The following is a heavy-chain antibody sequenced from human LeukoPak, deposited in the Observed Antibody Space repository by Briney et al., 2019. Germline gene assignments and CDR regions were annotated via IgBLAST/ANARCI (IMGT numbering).Heavy chain of an antibody. CDR2: ISGIGDT. Sequence: SGGSLRLSCVASGFTFSTDGMSWVRQAPGKGLEWVSSISGIGDTYYADSVKGRFTISRDNSENTLYLQMNSLRAEDTAVYYCAKLWVGVADFDYWGQGTLVTVSS. V-gene: IGHV3-23*01. D-gene: IGHD2-15*01. CDR3: AKLWVGVADFDY. J-gene: IGHJ4*02. CDR1: GFTFSTDG.